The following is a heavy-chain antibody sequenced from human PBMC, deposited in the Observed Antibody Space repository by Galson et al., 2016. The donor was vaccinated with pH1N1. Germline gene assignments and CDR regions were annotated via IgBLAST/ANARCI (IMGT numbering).Heavy chain of an antibody. CDR3: AKDGGTGSGKHSAFGMTV. V-gene: IGHV3-30*19. J-gene: IGHJ6*02. CDR1: GFTFRRSG. D-gene: IGHD3-10*01. CDR2: ISYDGNNA. Sequence: SLRLSCAVSGFTFRRSGMHWVRQAPGKGLEWVAIISYDGNNAYHGDSVKGRFTISRDNSKNTLYLDMNSLRPEDTAVYYCAKDGGTGSGKHSAFGMTVWGQGTTVTVS.